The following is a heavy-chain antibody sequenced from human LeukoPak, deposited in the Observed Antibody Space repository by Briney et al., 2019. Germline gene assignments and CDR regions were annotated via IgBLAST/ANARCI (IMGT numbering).Heavy chain of an antibody. V-gene: IGHV3-23*01. D-gene: IGHD6-19*01. Sequence: GGSLRLSCAASGFTFSSYAMSWVRQAPGKGLEWVSAISSSGGSTNYADSVKGRFTISRDNSKNTVYLQMNSLRAEDTAVYYCAKRDSSGSLLRLFDFWGQGTLVTVSS. CDR1: GFTFSSYA. CDR3: AKRDSSGSLLRLFDF. J-gene: IGHJ4*02. CDR2: ISSSGGST.